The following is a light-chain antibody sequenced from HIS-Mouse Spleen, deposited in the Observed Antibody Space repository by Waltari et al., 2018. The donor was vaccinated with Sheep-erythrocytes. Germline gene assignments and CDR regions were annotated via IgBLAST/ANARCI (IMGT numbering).Light chain of an antibody. CDR1: SSDVGGYTY. J-gene: IGLJ1*01. V-gene: IGLV2-11*01. CDR2: DVS. Sequence: QSVLTQPRSVSGSPGQSVPISCTGTSSDVGGYTYVSWYQQHPGKAPKLMLYDVSKRPSGVPERFSGSKAGNTASLTISGLQAEDEADYYCCSYAGSYNHVFATGTKVTVL. CDR3: CSYAGSYNHV.